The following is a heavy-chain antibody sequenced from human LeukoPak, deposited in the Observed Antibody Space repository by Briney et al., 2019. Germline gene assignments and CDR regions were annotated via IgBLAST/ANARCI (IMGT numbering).Heavy chain of an antibody. J-gene: IGHJ3*02. CDR2: IRYDGSNK. D-gene: IGHD3-22*01. V-gene: IGHV3-30*02. CDR1: GFTFSSYG. CDR3: AKDQWLWDDAFDI. Sequence: GGSLRLSCAASGFTFSSYGMHWVRQAPGKGLEWVAFIRYDGSNKYYADSVKGRFTISRDNSKNTLYLQMNSLRAEDTAVYYCAKDQWLWDDAFDIWGQGTMVTVSS.